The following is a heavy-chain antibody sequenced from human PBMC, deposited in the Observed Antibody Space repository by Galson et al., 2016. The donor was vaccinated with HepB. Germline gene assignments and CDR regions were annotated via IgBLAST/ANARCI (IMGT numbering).Heavy chain of an antibody. CDR2: ISYDGRYK. D-gene: IGHD1-1*01. J-gene: IGHJ4*02. Sequence: SLRPSCAASGFTFSSYAMHWVRQAPGKGLEWVAVISYDGRYKYYADSVTGRFTISRDNSKNTVYMQMNSLRAEDTAVYYCARNGQNWNDELDYWGQGTLVTVSS. CDR1: GFTFSSYA. CDR3: ARNGQNWNDELDY. V-gene: IGHV3-30*04.